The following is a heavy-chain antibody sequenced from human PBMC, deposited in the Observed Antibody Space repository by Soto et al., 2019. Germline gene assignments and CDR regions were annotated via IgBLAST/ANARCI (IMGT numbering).Heavy chain of an antibody. V-gene: IGHV2-26*01. J-gene: IGHJ4*02. D-gene: IGHD4-17*01. CDR3: ELIRYGDRTIHFDY. CDR2: IFSNDEK. CDR1: GFSLSNARMG. Sequence: QVTLKESGPVLVKPTETLTLTCTVSGFSLSNARMGVSWIRQPPGKALEWLAHIFSNDEKSYSTSLKSRLTISKDTSKSQVVLTMTNMDPVDTATYYWELIRYGDRTIHFDYWGQGTLVTVSS.